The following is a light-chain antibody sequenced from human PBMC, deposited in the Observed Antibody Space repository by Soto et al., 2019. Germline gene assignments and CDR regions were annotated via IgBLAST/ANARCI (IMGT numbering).Light chain of an antibody. CDR1: TSNIGTFY. CDR3: AAWDDNLNAYV. V-gene: IGLV1-47*02. CDR2: LGD. Sequence: QSVLTQPPSASSTPRQTVTISCSGSTSNIGTFYVYWYQHLPGTAPKLLIYLGDQRASGVSDRFSGSKSGTSASLSINGLRSDDEADYYCAAWDDNLNAYVFGSGTKLTVL. J-gene: IGLJ1*01.